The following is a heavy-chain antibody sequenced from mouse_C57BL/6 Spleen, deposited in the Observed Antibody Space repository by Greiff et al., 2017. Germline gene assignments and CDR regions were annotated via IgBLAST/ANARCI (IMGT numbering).Heavy chain of an antibody. J-gene: IGHJ1*03. V-gene: IGHV1-82*01. Sequence: LVESGPELVKPGASVKISCKASGYAFSSSWMNWVKQRPGKGLEWIGRIYPGDGDTNYNGKFKGKATLTADKSSSTAYMQLSSLTSEDSAVYFCDYYGSRGTDWYFDVWGTGTTVTVSS. CDR3: DYYGSRGTDWYFDV. D-gene: IGHD1-1*01. CDR2: IYPGDGDT. CDR1: GYAFSSSW.